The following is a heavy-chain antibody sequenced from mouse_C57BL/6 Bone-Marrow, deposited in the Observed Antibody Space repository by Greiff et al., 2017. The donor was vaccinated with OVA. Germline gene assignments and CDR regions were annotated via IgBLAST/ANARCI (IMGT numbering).Heavy chain of an antibody. J-gene: IGHJ2*01. Sequence: DVQLVESGGDLVKPGGSLKLSCAASGFTFSSYGMSWVRQTPDKRLEWVATISSGGSYTYYPDSVKGRFTISRDNAKNTLYLQMSSLKSEDTAMYYCAGVTTDYWGRGTTLTVSS. CDR2: ISSGGSYT. D-gene: IGHD2-3*01. CDR3: AGVTTDY. CDR1: GFTFSSYG. V-gene: IGHV5-6*01.